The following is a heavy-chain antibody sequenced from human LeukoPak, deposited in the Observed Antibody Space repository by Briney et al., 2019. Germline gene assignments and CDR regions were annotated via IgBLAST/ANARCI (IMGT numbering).Heavy chain of an antibody. Sequence: SETLSLTCTVSGGSISTYYWSWIRQPPGKGLEWIGFIYYSGSTNYNPSLNSRVTISVDTSKNQFSLKLSSVTAADTAVYYCASGPWGIPILAFDIWGQGTMVSVSS. CDR1: GGSISTYY. D-gene: IGHD3-16*01. CDR3: ASGPWGIPILAFDI. CDR2: IYYSGST. J-gene: IGHJ3*02. V-gene: IGHV4-59*01.